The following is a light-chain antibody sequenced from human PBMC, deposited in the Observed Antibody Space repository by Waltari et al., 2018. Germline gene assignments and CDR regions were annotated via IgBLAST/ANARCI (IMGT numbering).Light chain of an antibody. Sequence: QSALTQPASVSGSPGQSITISCTGTSSDVGSYNLVSWYQQHPGKAPKLRIYEGSKRTSGVSNRFSGSKSGNTASLTISGLQAEDEADYYCCSYAGSSIWVFGGGTKLTVL. CDR3: CSYAGSSIWV. J-gene: IGLJ3*02. CDR1: SSDVGSYNL. V-gene: IGLV2-23*01. CDR2: EGS.